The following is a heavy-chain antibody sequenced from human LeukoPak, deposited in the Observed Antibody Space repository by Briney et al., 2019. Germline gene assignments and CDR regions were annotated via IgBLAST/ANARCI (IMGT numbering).Heavy chain of an antibody. CDR3: ARGRVGYCSGGSCYSSIYY. V-gene: IGHV1-69*05. CDR1: GGTFSSYA. D-gene: IGHD2-15*01. CDR2: IIPIFGTA. Sequence: ASVKVSCKASGGTFSSYAISWVRQAPGQGLEWMGGIIPIFGTANYAQKFQGRVTTPTDESTNTAYMELSSLRYEDTAVYYCARGRVGYCSGGSCYSSIYYWGQGTLVTVSS. J-gene: IGHJ4*02.